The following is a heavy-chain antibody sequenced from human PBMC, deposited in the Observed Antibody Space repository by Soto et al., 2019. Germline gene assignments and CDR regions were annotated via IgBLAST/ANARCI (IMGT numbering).Heavy chain of an antibody. Sequence: SETLSLTCAVYGGSFSGYYWSWIRQPPGKGLEWIGEINHSGSTNYNPSLKSRVTISVDTSKNQFSLKLSSVTAADTAVYYCARGQRDSSGYYLVVSGYFDYWGQGTLVTVSS. CDR2: INHSGST. D-gene: IGHD3-22*01. CDR3: ARGQRDSSGYYLVVSGYFDY. J-gene: IGHJ4*02. V-gene: IGHV4-34*01. CDR1: GGSFSGYY.